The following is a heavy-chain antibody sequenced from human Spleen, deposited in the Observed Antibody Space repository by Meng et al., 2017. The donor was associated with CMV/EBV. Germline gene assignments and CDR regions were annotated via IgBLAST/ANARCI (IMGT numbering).Heavy chain of an antibody. CDR2: IYYSGCT. CDR1: GCSISSSSYY. Sequence: SETLSLTCTVSGCSISSSSYYWGWIRQPPGKGLEWIGSIYYSGCTYYNPSLKSRGTISVDTSKNQFSLKLSSVTAADTAVYYCAREKRGYRYCSGGSCYDKGYFDYWGQGTLVTVSS. CDR3: AREKRGYRYCSGGSCYDKGYFDY. J-gene: IGHJ4*02. D-gene: IGHD2-15*01. V-gene: IGHV4-39*07.